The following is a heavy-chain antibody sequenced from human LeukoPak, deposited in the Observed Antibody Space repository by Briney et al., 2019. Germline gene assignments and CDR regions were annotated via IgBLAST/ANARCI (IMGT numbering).Heavy chain of an antibody. J-gene: IGHJ4*02. V-gene: IGHV3-7*01. CDR3: ARDFGGSCYY. CDR2: IKQDGSEK. CDR1: GLTFSSYW. D-gene: IGHD2-15*01. Sequence: GGSLRLSCAASGLTFSSYWMSWVRQAPGKGLEWVANIKQDGSEKYHVDSVKGRFTISRDNAKNSLYLQMNSLRAEDTAVYYCARDFGGSCYYWGQGTLVTVSS.